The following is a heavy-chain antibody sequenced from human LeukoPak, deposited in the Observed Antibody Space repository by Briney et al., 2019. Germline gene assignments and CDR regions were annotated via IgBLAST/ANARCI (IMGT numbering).Heavy chain of an antibody. V-gene: IGHV4-4*07. CDR1: GGSISSYY. Sequence: SETLSLTCTVSGGSISSYYWSWIRQPAGKGLEWIGRIYTSGSTNYNPSLKSRVTISVDTSKNQFSLKLSSVTAADTAVYYCARDFSSQDYYDSSGYYHPFDYWGQGTLVTVSS. CDR2: IYTSGST. J-gene: IGHJ4*02. CDR3: ARDFSSQDYYDSSGYYHPFDY. D-gene: IGHD3-22*01.